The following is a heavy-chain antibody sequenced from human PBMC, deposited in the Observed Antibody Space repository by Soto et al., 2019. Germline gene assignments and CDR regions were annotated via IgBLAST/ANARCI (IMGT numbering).Heavy chain of an antibody. V-gene: IGHV4-30-4*01. D-gene: IGHD5-12*01. CDR3: ARAHVIEMATPDY. CDR1: GGSISSGDYY. J-gene: IGHJ4*02. CDR2: IYYSGST. Sequence: SETLSLTCTVSGGSISSGDYYWSWIRQPPGKGLEWIGYIYYSGSTYYNPSLKSRVTISVDTSKNQFSLKLSSVTAADTAVYYCARAHVIEMATPDYWGQGTLVTVSS.